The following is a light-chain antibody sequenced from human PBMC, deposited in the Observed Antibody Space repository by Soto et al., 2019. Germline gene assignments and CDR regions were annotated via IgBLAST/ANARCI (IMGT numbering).Light chain of an antibody. CDR2: GAS. Sequence: EIVLTQSPGTLSLSPGERATLSCRASQTMYSTFLAWYQQKPGQAPGLLIYGASSRATGIPDRFRGSGSGTDFTLTISRLEPEDSEVYYCQHETFGQGTKLEIK. J-gene: IGKJ2*01. V-gene: IGKV3-20*01. CDR1: QTMYSTF. CDR3: QHET.